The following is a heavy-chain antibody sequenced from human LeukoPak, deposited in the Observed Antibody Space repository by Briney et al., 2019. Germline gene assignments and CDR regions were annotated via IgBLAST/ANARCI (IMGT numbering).Heavy chain of an antibody. J-gene: IGHJ6*02. Sequence: GASVKVSCKASGYTFTGYYMHWVRQAPGQGLEWMGWINPNSGGTNYAQKFQGRVTMTRDTSISTAYMELSRLRSDDTAVHYCAREEGYCSGGSCYSYYYGMDVWGQGTTVTVSS. CDR1: GYTFTGYY. CDR3: AREEGYCSGGSCYSYYYGMDV. D-gene: IGHD2-15*01. CDR2: INPNSGGT. V-gene: IGHV1-2*02.